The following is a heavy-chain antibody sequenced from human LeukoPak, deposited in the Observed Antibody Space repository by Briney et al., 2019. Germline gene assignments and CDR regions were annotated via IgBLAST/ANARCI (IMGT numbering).Heavy chain of an antibody. J-gene: IGHJ4*02. D-gene: IGHD5-12*01. CDR3: TSQVDEGY. CDR2: IRSKARSYAT. V-gene: IGHV3-73*01. CDR1: GVSFSTYG. Sequence: GGSLKLSCAASGVSFSTYGMHLVRQASGKGLEWVGRIRSKARSYATTYAESVKGRFTISRDDSKNTAYLQMNSLKTEDTAVYYCTSQVDEGYWGQGTLVTVSS.